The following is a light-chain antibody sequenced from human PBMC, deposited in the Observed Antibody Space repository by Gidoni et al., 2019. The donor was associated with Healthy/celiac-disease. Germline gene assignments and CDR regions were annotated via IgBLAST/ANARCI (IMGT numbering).Light chain of an antibody. Sequence: DIVMTQSPLSLPVTPGEPASISCRSSQSLLHSNGYNYLDWYLQKPGQSPQLLIYLGSNRASGVPDRFSGSGSGTDFTLKTSRVEAEDVGVYYCMQALQTPTFXGXTKVEIK. J-gene: IGKJ4*01. V-gene: IGKV2-28*01. CDR2: LGS. CDR3: MQALQTPT. CDR1: QSLLHSNGYNY.